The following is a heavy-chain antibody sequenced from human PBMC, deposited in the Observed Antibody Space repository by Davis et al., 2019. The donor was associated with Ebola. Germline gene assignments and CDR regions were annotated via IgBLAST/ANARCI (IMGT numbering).Heavy chain of an antibody. CDR1: GGSIRSYH. CDR3: ARGKADYDFWSGLYRKQNWFDP. J-gene: IGHJ5*02. V-gene: IGHV4-59*01. CDR2: IYYSGNT. D-gene: IGHD3-3*01. Sequence: MPGGSLRLSCPVPGGSIRSYHWRWIRQPPGKGLEWIGYIYYSGNTNYNPSPKSRVTISVNTSKNQFSLKLSSVTAAATAVYYCARGKADYDFWSGLYRKQNWFDPWGRGTLVTVSS.